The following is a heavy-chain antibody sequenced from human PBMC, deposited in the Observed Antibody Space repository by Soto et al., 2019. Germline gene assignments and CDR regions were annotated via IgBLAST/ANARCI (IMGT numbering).Heavy chain of an antibody. Sequence: PGGSLRLSCAASGFTFSSYAMSWVRQAPGKGLEWVSAISGSGGSTYYADSVKGRFTISRDNSKNTLYLQMNSLRAEDTAVYYCAKDRKGPMVRGEEDVWGQGTTVTVSS. V-gene: IGHV3-23*01. CDR3: AKDRKGPMVRGEEDV. J-gene: IGHJ6*02. CDR2: ISGSGGST. D-gene: IGHD3-10*01. CDR1: GFTFSSYA.